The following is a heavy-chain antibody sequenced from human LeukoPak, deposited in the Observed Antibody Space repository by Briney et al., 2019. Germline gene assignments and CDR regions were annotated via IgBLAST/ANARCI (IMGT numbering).Heavy chain of an antibody. CDR1: GLAFSSYA. J-gene: IGHJ4*02. CDR3: AKSAGVATIYFDS. V-gene: IGHV3-23*01. CDR2: IGSDYDR. Sequence: GGSLRLSCTASGLAFSSYAMAWVRQAPGKGLEGVAAIGSDYDRVHEDSVKGRFTISRDNSKSTLYLQMDNLRAEDTAVYFCAKSAGVATIYFDSWGQGALVTVSS. D-gene: IGHD5-12*01.